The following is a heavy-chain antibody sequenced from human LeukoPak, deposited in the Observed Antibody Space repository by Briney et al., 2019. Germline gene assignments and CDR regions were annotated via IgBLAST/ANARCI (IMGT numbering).Heavy chain of an antibody. CDR2: IKQDGSEK. D-gene: IGHD2-2*01. J-gene: IGHJ6*02. CDR3: AKEQSPHIVVVPAEIHRYYYYYGMDV. Sequence: GGSLRLSCAASGFTFSSYWMSWVRQAPGKGLEWVANIKQDGSEKYYVDSVKGRFTISRDNAKNSLYLQMNSLRAEDTAVYYCAKEQSPHIVVVPAEIHRYYYYYGMDVWGQGTTVTVSS. V-gene: IGHV3-7*03. CDR1: GFTFSSYW.